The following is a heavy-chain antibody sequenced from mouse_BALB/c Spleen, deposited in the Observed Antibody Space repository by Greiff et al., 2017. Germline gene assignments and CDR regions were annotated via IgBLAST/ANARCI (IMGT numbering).Heavy chain of an antibody. Sequence: EVQGVESGGGLVKPGGSLKLSCAASGFTFSSYSMSWVRQSPEKRLEWVAEISSGGSYTYYPDTVTGRFTISRDNAKNTLYLEMSSLRSEDTAMYCCASDSSWFAYWGQGTLVTVSA. J-gene: IGHJ3*01. D-gene: IGHD3-1*01. CDR2: ISSGGSYT. CDR3: ASDSSWFAY. CDR1: GFTFSSYS. V-gene: IGHV5-9-4*01.